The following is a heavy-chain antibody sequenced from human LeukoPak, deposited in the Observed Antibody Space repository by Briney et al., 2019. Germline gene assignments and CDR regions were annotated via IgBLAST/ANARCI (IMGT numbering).Heavy chain of an antibody. D-gene: IGHD6-13*01. CDR2: INHSGST. CDR1: GGSFSGYY. Sequence: SETLSLTCAVYGGSFSGYYWSWIRQPPGKGLEWIGEINHSGSTNYNPSLKSRVTISVDTSKNQFSLKLSSVTAADTAVYYCASPREAAAGPFDYWGQGTLVTVSS. J-gene: IGHJ4*02. CDR3: ASPREAAAGPFDY. V-gene: IGHV4-34*01.